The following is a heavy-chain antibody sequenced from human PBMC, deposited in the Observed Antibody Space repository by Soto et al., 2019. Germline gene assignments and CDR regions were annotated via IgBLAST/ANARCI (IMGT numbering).Heavy chain of an antibody. Sequence: ASVKVSCKASGYTFSNHGISWVRQAPGQGLEWMGWISAYNGDAKYAQKFQGRVTMTTDTSTSTAYMELRSLRSDDTAMYYCARDPSNSSGYYQFFDSWGQGSLVPVSS. CDR1: GYTFSNHG. CDR3: ARDPSNSSGYYQFFDS. J-gene: IGHJ4*02. V-gene: IGHV1-18*01. D-gene: IGHD3-22*01. CDR2: ISAYNGDA.